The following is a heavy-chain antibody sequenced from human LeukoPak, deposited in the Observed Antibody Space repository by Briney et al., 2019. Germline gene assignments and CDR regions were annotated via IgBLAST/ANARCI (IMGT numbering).Heavy chain of an antibody. D-gene: IGHD5-18*01. CDR2: IYYSGSI. V-gene: IGHV4-39*07. J-gene: IGHJ4*02. CDR3: ARWGYSYGLDFDY. CDR1: GGSISSYY. Sequence: PSETLSLTCTVSGGSISSYYWSWIRQPPGKGLEWIGSIYYSGSIYHSPSLKSRVAISVDTSKNQFSLKLSSVTAADTAVYYCARWGYSYGLDFDYWGQGTLVTVSS.